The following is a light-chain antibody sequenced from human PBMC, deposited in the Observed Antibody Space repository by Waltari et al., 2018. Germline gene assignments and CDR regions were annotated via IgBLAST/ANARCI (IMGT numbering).Light chain of an antibody. Sequence: SALTQPASVSASPGQSVTISCTGTSSDVGAYYYVSWYQQHPGKTPQVIIYDVSKRPSGVSDRFSGSKSGNTASLTISGLQAEDEADYYCSSYTNSNTRVFGTGTKVTVL. CDR2: DVS. CDR3: SSYTNSNTRV. J-gene: IGLJ1*01. CDR1: SSDVGAYYY. V-gene: IGLV2-14*01.